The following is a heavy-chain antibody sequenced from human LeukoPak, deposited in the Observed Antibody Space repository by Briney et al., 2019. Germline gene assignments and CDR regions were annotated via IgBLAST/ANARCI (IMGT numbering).Heavy chain of an antibody. V-gene: IGHV1-2*06. CDR1: GYTFTGYN. J-gene: IGHJ4*02. Sequence: ASVKVSCKASGYTFTGYNMHWVRQAPGQGLEWMGRFDPNSGGTNYAQKFQGRVTMTRDTSISTAYMELSRLRSDDTAVYYCARDGGYGIAAAWIDYWGQGILVTVSS. D-gene: IGHD6-13*01. CDR2: FDPNSGGT. CDR3: ARDGGYGIAAAWIDY.